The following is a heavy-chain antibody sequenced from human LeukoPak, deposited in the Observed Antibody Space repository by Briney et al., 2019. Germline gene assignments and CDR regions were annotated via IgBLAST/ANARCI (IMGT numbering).Heavy chain of an antibody. D-gene: IGHD2-2*03. V-gene: IGHV4-59*12. Sequence: PSETLSLTCTVSGGSISSYYWSWIRQPPGKGLEWIGYIYYSGSTNYNPSLKSRVTISVDKSKNQFSLKLSSVTAADTAVYYCARVFIGYCSSTSCYPYYYYGMDVWGQGTTVTVSS. CDR1: GGSISSYY. CDR3: ARVFIGYCSSTSCYPYYYYGMDV. J-gene: IGHJ6*02. CDR2: IYYSGST.